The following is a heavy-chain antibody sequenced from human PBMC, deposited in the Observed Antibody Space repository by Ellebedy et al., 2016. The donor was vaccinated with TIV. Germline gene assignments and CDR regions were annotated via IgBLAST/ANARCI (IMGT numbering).Heavy chain of an antibody. CDR3: ARLKQSRDRSHWYFDL. CDR2: IFYRGST. Sequence: SETLSLXCTVSGGSMTSYYWSWIRQSPGTGLEWIGSIFYRGSTSYNPSLKSRVTMSVGTSKNQFSLKLTSVTAADTAVYYCARLKQSRDRSHWYFDLWGRGTLVTVSS. J-gene: IGHJ2*01. D-gene: IGHD1-14*01. V-gene: IGHV4-59*12. CDR1: GGSMTSYY.